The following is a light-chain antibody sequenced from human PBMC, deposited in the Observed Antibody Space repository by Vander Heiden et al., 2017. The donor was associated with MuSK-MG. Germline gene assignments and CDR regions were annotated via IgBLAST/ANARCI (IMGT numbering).Light chain of an antibody. V-gene: IGKV3-20*01. Sequence: EIVLTQTPGTLSLSPGERATLSCRASQSVSSSYLAWYQQKPGHAPRLLIYGASSRATGIPDRFSGSGSGTDFTLTISRLEPEDFAVDYCQQYGSSPPITFGQGTRLEIK. CDR2: GAS. J-gene: IGKJ5*01. CDR1: QSVSSSY. CDR3: QQYGSSPPIT.